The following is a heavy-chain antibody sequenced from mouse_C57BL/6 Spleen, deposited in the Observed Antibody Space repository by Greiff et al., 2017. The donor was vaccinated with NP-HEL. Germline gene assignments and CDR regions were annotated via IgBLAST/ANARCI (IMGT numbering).Heavy chain of an antibody. CDR2: INPSSGYT. Sequence: VQLQQSGAELARPGASVKMSCKASGYTFTSYTMHWVKQRPGQGLEWIGYINPSSGYTKYNQKFKDKATLTADKSSSTAYMQLSSLTSEDSAVYYCARSMNYDGYYEYFDVWGTGTTVTLSS. D-gene: IGHD2-3*01. CDR1: GYTFTSYT. V-gene: IGHV1-4*01. CDR3: ARSMNYDGYYEYFDV. J-gene: IGHJ1*03.